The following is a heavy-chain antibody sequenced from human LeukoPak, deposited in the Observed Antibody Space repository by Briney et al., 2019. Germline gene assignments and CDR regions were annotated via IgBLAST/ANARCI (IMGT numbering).Heavy chain of an antibody. CDR2: IYHSGST. CDR3: ARDDGRVDV. V-gene: IGHV4-38-2*02. J-gene: IGHJ6*04. Sequence: SKTLSLTCTVSGYSISSGYYWGWIRQPPGKGLEWIGSIYHSGSTYYNPSLKSRVTISVDTSKNQFSLKLSSVTAADTAVYYCARDDGRVDVWGKGTTVTVSS. CDR1: GYSISSGYY.